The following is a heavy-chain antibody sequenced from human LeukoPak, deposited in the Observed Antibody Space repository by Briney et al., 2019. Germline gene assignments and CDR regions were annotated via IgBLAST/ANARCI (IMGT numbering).Heavy chain of an antibody. D-gene: IGHD3-3*01. J-gene: IGHJ5*02. V-gene: IGHV4-34*01. CDR2: INHIGST. Sequence: PSETLSLTCAVYGGSFSGYYWSWIRQPPGKGLEWSGEINHIGSTNYNPSLKSRVTISVDTSKKQFSLKLSSVTAADTAVYYCASVPGYYDFWSAYREADWFDPWGQGTMVTVSS. CDR3: ASVPGYYDFWSAYREADWFDP. CDR1: GGSFSGYY.